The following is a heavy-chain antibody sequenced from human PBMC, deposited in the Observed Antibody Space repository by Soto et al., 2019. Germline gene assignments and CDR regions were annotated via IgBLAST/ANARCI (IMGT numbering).Heavy chain of an antibody. CDR1: GFTFSSYA. CDR3: ARDYYGFNIGYGFSMDV. Sequence: QVQLVESGGGVVQPGRSLRLSCAASGFTFSSYAMHWVRQAPGKGLEWVAVISYDGSNKYYADSVKGRFTISRDNSKNTLYLQMNSLRAEDTALYYCARDYYGFNIGYGFSMDVWAQGTTVTVSS. J-gene: IGHJ6*02. D-gene: IGHD5-12*01. V-gene: IGHV3-30-3*01. CDR2: ISYDGSNK.